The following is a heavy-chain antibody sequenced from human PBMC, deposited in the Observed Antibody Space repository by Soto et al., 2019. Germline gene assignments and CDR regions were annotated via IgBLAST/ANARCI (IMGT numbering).Heavy chain of an antibody. J-gene: IGHJ4*02. Sequence: PSETLSLTCDVSGDTISTGGYTWAWIRPPPGKALEWIGHTYHSGNPYYNPSLKSRVIISVDTSKNQFSLKLSSVTAADTAVYYCARTYSSSWSPFDYWGQGTLVTVSS. CDR1: GDTISTGGYT. CDR3: ARTYSSSWSPFDY. D-gene: IGHD6-13*01. V-gene: IGHV4-30-2*01. CDR2: TYHSGNP.